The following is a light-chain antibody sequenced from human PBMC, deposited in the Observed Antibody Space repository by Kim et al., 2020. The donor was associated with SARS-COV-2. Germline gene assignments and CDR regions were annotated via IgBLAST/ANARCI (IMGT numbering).Light chain of an antibody. V-gene: IGKV3-20*01. J-gene: IGKJ4*01. CDR1: LSVGSVF. CDR3: QQYGSS. CDR2: GTS. Sequence: LSLSPGERAPLSCWASLSVGSVFLGGYQQNPGQAPRLLIYGTSNRATGIPDRFSGSGSGTDFTLTISRLEPEDFAVYYCQQYGSSFGGGTKVDIK.